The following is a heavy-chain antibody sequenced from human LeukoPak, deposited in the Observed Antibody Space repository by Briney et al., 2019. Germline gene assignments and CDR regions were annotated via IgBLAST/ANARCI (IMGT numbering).Heavy chain of an antibody. V-gene: IGHV3-53*01. Sequence: GGSLRLSCAASGFTVSSNYMSWVRQAPGKGLEWVSVIYSGGSTYYADSVRGRFSISRDNSKNTLYLQMNSLRAEDTAVYYCARDRGWAFDIWGQGTMVTASS. J-gene: IGHJ3*02. CDR1: GFTVSSNY. CDR2: IYSGGST. CDR3: ARDRGWAFDI.